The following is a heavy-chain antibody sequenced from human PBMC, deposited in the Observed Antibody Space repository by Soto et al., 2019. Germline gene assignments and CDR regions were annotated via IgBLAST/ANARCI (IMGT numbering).Heavy chain of an antibody. V-gene: IGHV2-5*01. D-gene: IGHD3-9*01. CDR2: IYWNDYK. J-gene: IGHJ6*02. CDR3: GGYNVLTGYHGYGMDV. Sequence: SGPTLVNPTQTLTLTCTFSGFSPSTGGVGVGWIRQPPGKAPECLALIYWNDYKRYSPSLDSRLSITKDTSKNQVVLTMSNMDPVDTATYYGGGYNVLTGYHGYGMDVWGQGTTVTVSS. CDR1: GFSPSTGGVG.